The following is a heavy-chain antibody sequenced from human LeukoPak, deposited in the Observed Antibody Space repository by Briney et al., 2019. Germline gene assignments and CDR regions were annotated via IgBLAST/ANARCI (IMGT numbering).Heavy chain of an antibody. V-gene: IGHV3-20*04. CDR1: GFTFDDYA. J-gene: IGHJ4*02. D-gene: IGHD4-17*01. Sequence: PGGSLRLSCAASGFTFDDYAMSWVRQAPRKGLEWDSGITWNGASTIYADSVKGRFTISRDNAKNSLYLQMSTLRAEDTALYYCARGYGALFDYWGQGTLVTVSS. CDR3: ARGYGALFDY. CDR2: ITWNGAST.